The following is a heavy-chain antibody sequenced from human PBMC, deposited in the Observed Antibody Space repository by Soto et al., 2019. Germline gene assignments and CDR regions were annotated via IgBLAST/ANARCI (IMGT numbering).Heavy chain of an antibody. Sequence: TSETLSLTCTVSGGSISSYYWSWIRQPPGKGLEWIGYIYYSGSTNYNPSLKSRVTISVDTSKNQFSLKLSSVTAADTAVYYCARGVPVRFDYWGQGTLVTVSS. CDR1: GGSISSYY. D-gene: IGHD4-17*01. J-gene: IGHJ4*02. CDR3: ARGVPVRFDY. CDR2: IYYSGST. V-gene: IGHV4-59*12.